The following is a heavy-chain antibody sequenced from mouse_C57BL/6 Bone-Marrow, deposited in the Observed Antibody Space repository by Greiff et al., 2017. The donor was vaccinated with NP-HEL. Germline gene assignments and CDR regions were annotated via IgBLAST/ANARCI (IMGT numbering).Heavy chain of an antibody. CDR3: ARPPDVTTVVAPYAMDY. Sequence: DVKLVESGGDLVKPGGSLKLSCAASGFTFSSYGMSWVRQTPDKRLEWVATISSGGSYTYYPDSVKGRFTISRDNAKNTLYLQMGSLTSEDTAMYYCARPPDVTTVVAPYAMDYWGQGTSVTVSS. V-gene: IGHV5-6*02. CDR2: ISSGGSYT. J-gene: IGHJ4*01. CDR1: GFTFSSYG. D-gene: IGHD1-1*01.